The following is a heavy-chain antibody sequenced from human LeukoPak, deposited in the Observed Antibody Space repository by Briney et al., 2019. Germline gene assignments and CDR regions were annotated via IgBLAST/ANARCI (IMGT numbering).Heavy chain of an antibody. CDR2: INAGNGNT. J-gene: IGHJ4*02. V-gene: IGHV1-3*01. CDR1: GYTFTSYA. CDR3: ARDYSSGWAGTFDY. D-gene: IGHD6-19*01. Sequence: ASVKVSCKASGYTFTSYAMHWVCQAPGQRLEWMGWINAGNGNTKYSQKFQGRVTITRDTSASTAYMELSSLRSEDTAVYYCARDYSSGWAGTFDYWGQGTLVTVSS.